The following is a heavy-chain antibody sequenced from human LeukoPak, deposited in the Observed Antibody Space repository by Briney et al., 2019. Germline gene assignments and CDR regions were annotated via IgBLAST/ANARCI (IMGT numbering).Heavy chain of an antibody. CDR1: GGSISSSNW. V-gene: IGHV4-4*02. Sequence: PSGTLSLTCAVSGGSISSSNWWSWVRQPPGKGLEWIGEIYHSGSTNYNPSLKSRVTISVDKSKNQFSLKLSSVTAADTAVYYCARASIVRYYYYYYMDVWGKGTTVTVSS. J-gene: IGHJ6*03. D-gene: IGHD6-6*01. CDR2: IYHSGST. CDR3: ARASIVRYYYYYYMDV.